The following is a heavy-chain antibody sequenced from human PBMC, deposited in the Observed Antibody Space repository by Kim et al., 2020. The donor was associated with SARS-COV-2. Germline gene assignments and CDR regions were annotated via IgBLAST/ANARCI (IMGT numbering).Heavy chain of an antibody. V-gene: IGHV4-34*01. D-gene: IGHD3-10*01. J-gene: IGHJ4*02. Sequence: SHKSGVTISVDTSKNQFSRKLSSVTAADTAVYYCARGGSVWYSPGYYFDYWGQGTLVTVSS. CDR3: ARGGSVWYSPGYYFDY.